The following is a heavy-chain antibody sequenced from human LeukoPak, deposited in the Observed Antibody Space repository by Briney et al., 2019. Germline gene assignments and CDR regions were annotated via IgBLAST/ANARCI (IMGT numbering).Heavy chain of an antibody. J-gene: IGHJ4*02. D-gene: IGHD6-19*01. V-gene: IGHV3-30-3*01. CDR1: GFAFSSYA. CDR3: ARATGYSSGWYVDY. Sequence: GGSLRLSCAASGFAFSSYAMHWVRQAPGKGLEWVAVISYDGSNKYYADSVKGRFTISRDNSKNTLYLQMNSLRAEDTAVYYCARATGYSSGWYVDYWGQGTLVTVSS. CDR2: ISYDGSNK.